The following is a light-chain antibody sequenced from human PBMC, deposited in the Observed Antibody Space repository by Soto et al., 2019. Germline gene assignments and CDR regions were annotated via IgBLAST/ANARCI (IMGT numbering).Light chain of an antibody. J-gene: IGLJ3*02. CDR2: EGS. CDR1: SSDVGSYNL. V-gene: IGLV2-23*01. Sequence: QSALTQPASVSGSPGQSITISCTGTSSDVGSYNLVSWYQQHPGKAPKLMIYEGSKRPSGVSNRFSGSKSGNTASLTISGLQAEDGADYYCCSYAGSSTSVFGGGTKLTVL. CDR3: CSYAGSSTSV.